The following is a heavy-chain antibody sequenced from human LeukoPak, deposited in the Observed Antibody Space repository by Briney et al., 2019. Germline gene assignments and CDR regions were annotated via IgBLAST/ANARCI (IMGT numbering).Heavy chain of an antibody. Sequence: PSETLSLTCIVSGGSISSYSWNWIRQSPGKGLEWVGYISHSGTTSYKSSLKSRVTISVDTSKNQLSLKLTSVTAADTAVYYCARHTRIMVYAMDWGQGTLVTVSS. V-gene: IGHV4-59*08. D-gene: IGHD2-8*01. CDR1: GGSISSYS. J-gene: IGHJ4*02. CDR3: ARHTRIMVYAMD. CDR2: ISHSGTT.